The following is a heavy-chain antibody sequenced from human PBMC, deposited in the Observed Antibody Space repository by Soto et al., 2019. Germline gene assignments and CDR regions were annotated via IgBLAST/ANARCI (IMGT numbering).Heavy chain of an antibody. CDR2: MYHGDSDT. Sequence: PGEALKISWSGAGYDFNTNWYGWVRQLPGGGVGWVGIMYHGDSDTRLHPSLQGHVTLSADVTVSTAFLQWRTLKTSDSGMYFCARIRRHCNKSSCYYSDHWGQGTSVTVSS. CDR3: ARIRRHCNKSSCYYSDH. J-gene: IGHJ4*02. CDR1: GYDFNTNW. V-gene: IGHV5-51*01. D-gene: IGHD3-22*01.